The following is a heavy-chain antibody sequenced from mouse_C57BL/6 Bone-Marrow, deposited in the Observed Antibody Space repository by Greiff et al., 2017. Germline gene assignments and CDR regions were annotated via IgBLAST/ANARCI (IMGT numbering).Heavy chain of an antibody. V-gene: IGHV1-55*01. Sequence: VQLKQPGAELVKPGASVKMSCKASGYTFTSYWITWVKQRPGQGLEWIGDIYPGSGSTNYNEKFKSKATLTVDTSSSTAYMQLSSLTSEDSAVYYCAIDSSVSREIFFDYWGQGTTLTVSS. CDR3: AIDSSVSREIFFDY. D-gene: IGHD3-2*02. CDR1: GYTFTSYW. J-gene: IGHJ2*01. CDR2: IYPGSGST.